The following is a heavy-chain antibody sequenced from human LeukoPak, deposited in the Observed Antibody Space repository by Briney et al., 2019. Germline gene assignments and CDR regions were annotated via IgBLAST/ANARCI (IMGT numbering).Heavy chain of an antibody. V-gene: IGHV3-53*01. CDR1: GFTVSSNH. CDR3: ARGLPPAVADPPLDY. D-gene: IGHD6-19*01. Sequence: GGSLRLSCAASGFTVSSNHMSWVRQAPGKGLEWVSVIYSGGSTNYADSVKGRFTISRDNSKNTLYLQMNSLRAEDTAVYYCARGLPPAVADPPLDYWGQGTLVTVSS. J-gene: IGHJ4*02. CDR2: IYSGGST.